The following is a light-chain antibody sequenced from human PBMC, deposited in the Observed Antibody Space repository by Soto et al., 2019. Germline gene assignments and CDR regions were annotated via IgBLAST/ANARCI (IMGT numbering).Light chain of an antibody. CDR1: QSISNY. CDR2: AAS. V-gene: IGKV1-39*01. CDR3: QQSYSNPKT. J-gene: IGKJ1*01. Sequence: DIQMTQSSSSLSASVGDRVTITCRASQSISNYLNWYQQKPGEAPHLLIYAASTLQSGVPSRFSGSGSRTDFTLTISTLQPEDFATYYCQQSYSNPKTFGQGTKVDIK.